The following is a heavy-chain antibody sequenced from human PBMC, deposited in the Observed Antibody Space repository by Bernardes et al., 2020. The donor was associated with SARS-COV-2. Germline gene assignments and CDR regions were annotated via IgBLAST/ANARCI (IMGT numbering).Heavy chain of an antibody. D-gene: IGHD3-3*01. CDR2: IYYSGST. J-gene: IGHJ2*01. CDR1: GGSISSSSYY. CDR3: ARDLPYTITIFGVVIWRSFDL. V-gene: IGHV4-39*07. Sequence: SETLSLTCTVSGGSISSSSYYWGWIRQPPGKGLEWIGSIYYSGSTYYNPSLKSRVTISVDTSKNQFSLKLSSVTAADTAVYYCARDLPYTITIFGVVIWRSFDLWGRGTLVTVSS.